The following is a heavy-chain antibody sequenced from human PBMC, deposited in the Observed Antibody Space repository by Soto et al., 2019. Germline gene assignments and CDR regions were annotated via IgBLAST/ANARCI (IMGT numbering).Heavy chain of an antibody. D-gene: IGHD3-16*01. Sequence: QVQLVQSGAEVKKPGASVKVSCKASGYTFTSYGISWVRQAPGQGLEWVGWISAYDGNTNYAQNLQGRVTMTTDTSTSTAYMELRGLRSSDTAVYYCGRDWGWVHSGSGHFADYWGQGTLVTVSS. CDR1: GYTFTSYG. CDR3: GRDWGWVHSGSGHFADY. V-gene: IGHV1-18*04. J-gene: IGHJ4*02. CDR2: ISAYDGNT.